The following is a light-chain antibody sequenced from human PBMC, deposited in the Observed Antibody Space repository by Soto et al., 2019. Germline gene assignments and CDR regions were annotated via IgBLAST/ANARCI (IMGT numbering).Light chain of an antibody. CDR3: QHYNSYSEA. CDR2: KAS. J-gene: IGKJ1*01. CDR1: QTISSW. V-gene: IGKV1-5*03. Sequence: DLQMTQSPSTPSGSVGGRVTITFRASQTISSWLAWYQQKPGKAPKLLIYKASTLKSGVPSRFSGSGSGTEFTLTISSLQPDDFATYYCQHYNSYSEAFGQGTKVDIK.